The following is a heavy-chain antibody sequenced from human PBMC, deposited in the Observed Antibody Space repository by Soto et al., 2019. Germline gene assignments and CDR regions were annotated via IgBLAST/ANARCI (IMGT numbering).Heavy chain of an antibody. V-gene: IGHV3-21*01. J-gene: IGHJ4*02. CDR1: GFTFSSYS. Sequence: PGGSLRLSCAASGFTFSSYSMNWVRQAPGKGLEWVSSISSSSSYIYYADSVKGRFTISRDNAKNSLYLQMTSLRAEDTAVYYGASMNSGGPLFAYWGQGTLVTVSS. CDR2: ISSSSSYI. CDR3: ASMNSGGPLFAY. D-gene: IGHD6-19*01.